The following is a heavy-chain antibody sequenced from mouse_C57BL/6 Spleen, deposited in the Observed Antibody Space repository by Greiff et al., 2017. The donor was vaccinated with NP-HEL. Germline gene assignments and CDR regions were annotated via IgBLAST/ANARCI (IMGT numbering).Heavy chain of an antibody. CDR2: IYPGDGDT. V-gene: IGHV1-82*01. Sequence: VQLQQSGPELVKPGASVKISCKASGYAFSSSWMNWVKQRPGKGLEWIGRIYPGDGDTNYNGKFKGKATLTADKSSSTAYMQLSSLTSEDSAVYFCARNGPTPTYLDYWGQGTTLTVSS. CDR3: ARNGPTPTYLDY. CDR1: GYAFSSSW. D-gene: IGHD2-10*01. J-gene: IGHJ2*01.